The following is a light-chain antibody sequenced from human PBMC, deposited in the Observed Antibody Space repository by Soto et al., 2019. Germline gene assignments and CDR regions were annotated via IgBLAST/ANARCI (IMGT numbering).Light chain of an antibody. Sequence: IVLTHSPGTRSFSPLETVTPSCRASQSVTTRLALYQHKPGQAPTLLMSGASNRASGVPVRFSGSGSGTDFTLTITRLEPEDFALYYCQQYGGSPINFGLGTRLEIK. J-gene: IGKJ5*01. V-gene: IGKV3-20*01. CDR2: GAS. CDR1: QSVTTR. CDR3: QQYGGSPIN.